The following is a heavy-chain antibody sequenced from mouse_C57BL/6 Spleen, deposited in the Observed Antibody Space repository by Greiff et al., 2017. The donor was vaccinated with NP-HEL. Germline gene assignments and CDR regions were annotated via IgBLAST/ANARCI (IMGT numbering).Heavy chain of an antibody. CDR2: IYPGDGDT. Sequence: QVQLQQSGPELVKPGASVKISCKASGYAFSSSWINWVKQRPGKGLEWIGRIYPGDGDTNYNGKFKGKATLTADKSSSTAYMQLSSLTSEDSAVYFCARSEGYDYDGGDFDVWGTGTTVTVSS. CDR1: GYAFSSSW. CDR3: ARSEGYDYDGGDFDV. J-gene: IGHJ1*03. D-gene: IGHD2-4*01. V-gene: IGHV1-82*01.